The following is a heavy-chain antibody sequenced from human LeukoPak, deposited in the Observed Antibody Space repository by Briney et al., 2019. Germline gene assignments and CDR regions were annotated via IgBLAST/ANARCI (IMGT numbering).Heavy chain of an antibody. CDR2: INPNSGDT. CDR3: ARVRYRLAETYIDY. J-gene: IGHJ4*02. D-gene: IGHD3-16*01. V-gene: IGHV1-2*02. Sequence: ASVTVFCTASGYTFTSYYMHWVRQAPGQGLEGMGWINPNSGDTNYAQKFQGRVTMTRDTSISTAYMELSRLRSDDTAVYYCARVRYRLAETYIDYWGQGTLVTVSS. CDR1: GYTFTSYY.